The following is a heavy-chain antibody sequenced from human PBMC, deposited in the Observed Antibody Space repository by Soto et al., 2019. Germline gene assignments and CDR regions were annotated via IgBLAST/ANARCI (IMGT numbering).Heavy chain of an antibody. D-gene: IGHD4-17*01. V-gene: IGHV1-46*02. CDR2: INLRGGTT. CDR1: GYNFNQYY. CDR3: ARGPDDSDVPRWDH. Sequence: QVQLVQSGPEVRKPGASVRLSCATSGYNFNQYYIHWVRQAPGQGMEWMGIINLRGGTTEYAHKFRGSATVTGDTSTRPAYMELSSLRSEDTAVYFGARGPDDSDVPRWDHWGQGTLITVSS. J-gene: IGHJ4*02.